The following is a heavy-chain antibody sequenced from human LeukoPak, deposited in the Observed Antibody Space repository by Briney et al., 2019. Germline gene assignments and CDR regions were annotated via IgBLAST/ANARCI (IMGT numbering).Heavy chain of an antibody. Sequence: ASVKVSCKASGYTFTSYYMHWVRQASGQGLEWMGIINPSGGSTSYAQKFQGRVTMTRDTSTSTVYMELSSLRSEDTAVYYCARVRYCSSTSCYSLFDYWGQGTLVTVSS. CDR2: INPSGGST. CDR1: GYTFTSYY. D-gene: IGHD2-2*01. CDR3: ARVRYCSSTSCYSLFDY. V-gene: IGHV1-46*01. J-gene: IGHJ4*02.